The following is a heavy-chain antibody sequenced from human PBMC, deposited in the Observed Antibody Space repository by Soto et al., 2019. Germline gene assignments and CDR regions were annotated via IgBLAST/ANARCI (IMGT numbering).Heavy chain of an antibody. J-gene: IGHJ4*02. CDR1: GFTFSSYA. CDR3: AKDGLSSYCSGGSCYRPHYFDY. D-gene: IGHD2-15*01. CDR2: ISGSGGST. Sequence: GGSLRLSCAASGFTFSSYAMSWVRQAPGKGLEWVSAISGSGGSTYYADSVKGRFTISRDNSKNTLYLQMNSLRAEDTAVYYCAKDGLSSYCSGGSCYRPHYFDYWGQGTLVTVSS. V-gene: IGHV3-23*01.